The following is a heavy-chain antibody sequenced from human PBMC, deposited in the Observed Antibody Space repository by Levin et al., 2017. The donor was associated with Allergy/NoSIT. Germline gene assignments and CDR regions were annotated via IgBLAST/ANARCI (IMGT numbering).Heavy chain of an antibody. CDR3: ARKARYCTGTTCYERYYFDY. V-gene: IGHV3-11*06. J-gene: IGHJ4*02. CDR1: GFTFSDYY. CDR2: TTSSTSYI. D-gene: IGHD2-2*01. Sequence: PGASVKVSCAASGFTFSDYYMTWIRQAPGKGLECVSYTTSSTSYIKYADSVQGRFTISRDNAKNSLYLQMNSLRAEDTAVYYCARKARYCTGTTCYERYYFDYWGQGTLVTVSS.